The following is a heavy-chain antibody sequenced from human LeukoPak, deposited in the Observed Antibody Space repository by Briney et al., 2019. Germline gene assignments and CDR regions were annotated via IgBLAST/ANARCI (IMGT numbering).Heavy chain of an antibody. J-gene: IGHJ6*02. Sequence: SETLSLTCSVSGGSISSYYWSWIRQPPGKGLEWIGFIYYSGTTTYNSSLQSRVTISLDTSRNQFSLKLSSVTAADTAVYYCARSYSSTGYYYYGMDVWGQGTAATVSS. CDR2: IYYSGTT. V-gene: IGHV4-59*08. CDR3: ARSYSSTGYYYYGMDV. D-gene: IGHD2-2*01. CDR1: GGSISSYY.